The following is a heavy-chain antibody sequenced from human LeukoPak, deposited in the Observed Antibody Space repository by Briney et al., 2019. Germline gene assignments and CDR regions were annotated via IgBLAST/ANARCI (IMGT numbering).Heavy chain of an antibody. CDR1: GGSISSYY. V-gene: IGHV4-4*07. CDR3: ARGRSSSWSYFDY. Sequence: SETLPVTCMCCGGSISSYYWSWIRQPAGKGLEWIGRIYSSGSTNYNPSLKSRVTISVDKSKNQFSLKLSSVTAADTAVYYCARGRSSSWSYFDYWGQGTLVTVSS. CDR2: IYSSGST. J-gene: IGHJ4*02. D-gene: IGHD6-13*01.